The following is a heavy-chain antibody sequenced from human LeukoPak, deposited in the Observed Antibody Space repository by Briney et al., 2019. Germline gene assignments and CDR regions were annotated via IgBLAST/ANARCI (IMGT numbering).Heavy chain of an antibody. D-gene: IGHD5-18*01. CDR3: ARDRRYSYIDY. CDR2: IKQDGSEK. J-gene: IGHJ4*02. V-gene: IGHV3-7*04. Sequence: PGGSLRLSCAASEFTFSNYWMNWVRQAPGKGLEWVANIKQDGSEKYYVDSVKGRFTISRDNAKNSLYLQVNSLRAEDTAVYYCARDRRYSYIDYWGQGTLVTVSS. CDR1: EFTFSNYW.